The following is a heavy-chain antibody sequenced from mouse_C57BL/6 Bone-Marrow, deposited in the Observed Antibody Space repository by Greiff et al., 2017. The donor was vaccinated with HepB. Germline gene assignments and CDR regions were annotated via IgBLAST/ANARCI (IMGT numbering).Heavy chain of an antibody. D-gene: IGHD2-4*01. Sequence: VHVKQSGAELVKPGASVKLSCTASGFNIKDYYMHWVKQRTEQGLEWIGRIDPEDGETKYAPKFQGKATITADTSSNTAYLQLSSLTSEDTAVYYCAWGGLYYDYDGPYAMDYWGQGTSVTVSS. V-gene: IGHV14-2*01. CDR2: IDPEDGET. CDR1: GFNIKDYY. CDR3: AWGGLYYDYDGPYAMDY. J-gene: IGHJ4*01.